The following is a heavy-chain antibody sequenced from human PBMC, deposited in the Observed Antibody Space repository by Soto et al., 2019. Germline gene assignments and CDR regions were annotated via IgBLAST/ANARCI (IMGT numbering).Heavy chain of an antibody. D-gene: IGHD3-9*01. Sequence: GGSLRLSCAASGFNVGDYEMNWVRQAPGKGLEWISMITSGGTVFYYADSVRGRFAISQDDTENSLYLQMGSLRVEDTALYYCARGRYALGVWGQGTTVTVSS. CDR1: GFNVGDYE. J-gene: IGHJ6*02. V-gene: IGHV3-48*03. CDR2: ITSGGTVF. CDR3: ARGRYALGV.